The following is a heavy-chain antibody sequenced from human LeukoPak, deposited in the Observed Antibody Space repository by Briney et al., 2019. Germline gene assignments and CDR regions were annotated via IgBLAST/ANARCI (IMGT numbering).Heavy chain of an antibody. J-gene: IGHJ5*02. V-gene: IGHV1-18*01. Sequence: ASVKVSCKASGYTFTSYGISWVRQAPGQGLEWMGWISAYNGNTNYAQKLQGRVTMTTDTSTSTAYMELRSLRSDDTAVYYCARLGISGTYYYDSSGLPDPWGQGTLVTVSS. CDR2: ISAYNGNT. D-gene: IGHD3-22*01. CDR3: ARLGISGTYYYDSSGLPDP. CDR1: GYTFTSYG.